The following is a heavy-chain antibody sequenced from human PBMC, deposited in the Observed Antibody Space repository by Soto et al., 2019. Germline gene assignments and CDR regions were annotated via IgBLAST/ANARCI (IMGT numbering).Heavy chain of an antibody. V-gene: IGHV3-23*01. Sequence: PGGSLRLSCAASGFTFSSYAMSWVRQAPGKGLEWVSAISGSGGSTYYADSVKGRFTISRDNSKNTLYLQMNSLRAEDTAVYYCAKDGYGRITIFGVVWNYFDYWGQGTLVTVS. CDR1: GFTFSSYA. J-gene: IGHJ4*02. CDR3: AKDGYGRITIFGVVWNYFDY. CDR2: ISGSGGST. D-gene: IGHD3-3*01.